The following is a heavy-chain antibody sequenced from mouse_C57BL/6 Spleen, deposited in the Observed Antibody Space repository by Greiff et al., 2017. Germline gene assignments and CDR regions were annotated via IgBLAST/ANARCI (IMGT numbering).Heavy chain of an antibody. CDR3: TRGGNWYFGG. V-gene: IGHV1-15*01. Sequence: QVQLQQSGAELVRPGASVTLSCKASGYTFTDYEMHWVKQTPVHGLEWIGAIDPETGGTAYNQKFKGKAILTADKSSSTAYMELRGLTSEDSAVYYCTRGGNWYFGGWGTGTTVTVSS. CDR1: GYTFTDYE. CDR2: IDPETGGT. J-gene: IGHJ1*03.